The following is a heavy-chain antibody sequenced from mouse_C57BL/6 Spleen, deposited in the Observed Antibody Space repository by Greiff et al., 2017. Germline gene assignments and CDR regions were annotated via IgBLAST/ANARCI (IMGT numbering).Heavy chain of an antibody. CDR1: GFTFSDYG. V-gene: IGHV5-17*01. CDR3: ASMSLNYVVDY. Sequence: EVHLVESGAGLVKPGASLKLSCAASGFTFSDYGMHWVRQAPEKGLEWVAYISRGSSTIYYANTVKGRITISRDNAKNTLFLQMTSLRSEDTAMYYCASMSLNYVVDYWGQGTTLTVSS. D-gene: IGHD2-4*01. J-gene: IGHJ2*01. CDR2: ISRGSSTI.